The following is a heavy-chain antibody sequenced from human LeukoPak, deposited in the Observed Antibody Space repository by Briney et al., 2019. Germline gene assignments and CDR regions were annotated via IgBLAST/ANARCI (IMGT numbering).Heavy chain of an antibody. CDR2: ISSSSSTI. J-gene: IGHJ3*02. V-gene: IGHV3-48*01. CDR3: ARAKRNAFDI. CDR1: GFTFNTYT. Sequence: PGGSLRLSCAASGFTFNTYTMNWVRQAPGKGLEWVSYISSSSSTIYYADSVKGRFTISRDNAKNSLYLQMNSLRAEDTAVYYCARAKRNAFDIWGQGTMISVSS.